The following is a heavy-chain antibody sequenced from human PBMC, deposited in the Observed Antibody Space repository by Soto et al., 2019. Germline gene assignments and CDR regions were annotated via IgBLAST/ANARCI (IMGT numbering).Heavy chain of an antibody. CDR1: GYTFTSYA. V-gene: IGHV1-3*01. J-gene: IGHJ4*02. D-gene: IGHD1-26*01. CDR3: ARDDSGFSGSHYIDYFNY. CDR2: INAGNGNT. Sequence: ASVKVSCKASGYTFTSYAMHWVRQAPGQRLEWMGWINAGNGNTKYSQKLQGRVTITRDTSAGTVYMQLSSLTSEDTAVYFFARDDSGFSGSHYIDYFNYWGQGALVTVSS.